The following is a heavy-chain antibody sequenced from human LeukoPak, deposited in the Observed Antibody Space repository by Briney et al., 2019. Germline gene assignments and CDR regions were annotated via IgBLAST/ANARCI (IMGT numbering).Heavy chain of an antibody. D-gene: IGHD2-2*01. CDR1: GFTFSSYA. CDR3: AKAGCSSISCYDYYYYGMDV. CDR2: ISGSGGST. Sequence: GGSLRLSCAASGFTFSSYAMSWVRQAPGKGLEWVSAISGSGGSTDYADSVKGRFTISRDNSKNTLCLQLNSLRAEDTAVYYCAKAGCSSISCYDYYYYGMDVWGQGTTVTVSS. J-gene: IGHJ6*02. V-gene: IGHV3-23*01.